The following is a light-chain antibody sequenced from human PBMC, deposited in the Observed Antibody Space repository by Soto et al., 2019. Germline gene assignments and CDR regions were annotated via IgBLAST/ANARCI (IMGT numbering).Light chain of an antibody. J-gene: IGKJ1*01. CDR1: QSISTY. CDR2: DAS. Sequence: EIVLTQSPATLSLSPGERATLSCRASQSISTYLAWYQQKAGQAPRLLIYDASNRATGIPARFSGSGSGTDFTLTISSLEPDDFAVYYCQHRSNWLTFGQGTKVEIK. CDR3: QHRSNWLT. V-gene: IGKV3-11*01.